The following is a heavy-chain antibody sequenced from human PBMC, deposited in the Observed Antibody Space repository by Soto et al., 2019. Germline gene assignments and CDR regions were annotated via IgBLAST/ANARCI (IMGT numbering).Heavy chain of an antibody. D-gene: IGHD3-3*01. Sequence: ASVKVSCKASGYNFNTFDSYWVRQPTGQGLEWMGWMNPNSGTTGYAQELRGRVTMTRNTSNTTAYMELTSLTSDDTGVYYCAGGNFRYWSQGTLVTVSS. J-gene: IGHJ4*02. CDR2: MNPNSGTT. CDR1: GYNFNTFD. CDR3: AGGNFRY. V-gene: IGHV1-8*02.